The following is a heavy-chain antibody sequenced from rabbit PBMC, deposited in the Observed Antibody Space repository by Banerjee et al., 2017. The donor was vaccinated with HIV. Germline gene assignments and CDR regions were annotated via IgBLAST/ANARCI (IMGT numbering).Heavy chain of an antibody. J-gene: IGHJ4*01. CDR3: ARGIYYFDL. Sequence: QSLEESRGGLVKPGASLTLTCTASGFSFSSSYYMCWVRQAPGKGLEWIACIYTGSSGSTWYASWVNGRFTISRSTSLNTVDLKMTSLTAADTATYFCARGIYYFDLWGQGTLVTVS. CDR1: GFSFSSSYY. CDR2: IYTGSSGST. D-gene: IGHD1-1*01. V-gene: IGHV1S43*01.